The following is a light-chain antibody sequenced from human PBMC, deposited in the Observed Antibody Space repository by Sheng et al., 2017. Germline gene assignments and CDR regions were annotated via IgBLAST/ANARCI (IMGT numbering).Light chain of an antibody. CDR3: QQRRT. J-gene: IGKJ1*01. CDR2: DTS. Sequence: ETVMTQSPATLSVSPGERATLSCRASQTVNSNLAWYQQKPGQAPRLLIYDTSTRATGVPARFSGRGSGTDFTLTISSLEPEDFAIYYCQQRRTFGQGTKVEI. CDR1: QTVNSN. V-gene: IGKV3-11*01.